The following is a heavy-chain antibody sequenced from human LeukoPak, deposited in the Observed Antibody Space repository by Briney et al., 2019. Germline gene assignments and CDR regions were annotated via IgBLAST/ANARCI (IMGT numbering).Heavy chain of an antibody. CDR1: GFTFSSYA. CDR2: LTGSGGNT. CDR3: VKFRGIQHYNYHMDV. J-gene: IGHJ6*03. D-gene: IGHD3-10*01. V-gene: IGHV3-23*01. Sequence: PGGSLRLSCAASGFTFSSYAMSWVRQAPGKGLEWVSGLTGSGGNTYYADSVKGRFTISRDNSKNTLSLQMNSLRAEDAAVYYCVKFRGIQHYNYHMDVSSKGTTVTVSS.